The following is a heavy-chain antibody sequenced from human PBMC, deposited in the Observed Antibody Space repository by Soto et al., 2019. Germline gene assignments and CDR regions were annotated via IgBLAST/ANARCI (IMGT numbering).Heavy chain of an antibody. D-gene: IGHD3-22*01. V-gene: IGHV4-39*01. CDR2: IYYSGST. J-gene: IGHJ2*01. Sequence: QLQLQESGPGLVKPSETLSLTCTVSGGSISSSSYYWGWIRQPPGKGLEWIGSIYYSGSTYYNPSLKSRVTISVDTSKNQFSLKLSSVTAADTAVYYCARTGGDYYDSSGYYLYWYFDLWGRGTLVTVSS. CDR3: ARTGGDYYDSSGYYLYWYFDL. CDR1: GGSISSSSYY.